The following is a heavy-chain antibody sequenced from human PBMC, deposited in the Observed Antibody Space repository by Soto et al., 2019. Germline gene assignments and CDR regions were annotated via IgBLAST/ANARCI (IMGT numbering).Heavy chain of an antibody. Sequence: QVQLQESGPGLVRPSGTVSLTCAVYGLSISSGDWWSWVRQPPGKGLEWIGEIHHSGSTNYHPSLKSRVTMSVVPSKDLFSLTLTSVTAADTSFYYCALDQGSHPGAWGQGTLVAVSS. J-gene: IGHJ4*02. CDR2: IHHSGST. D-gene: IGHD6-13*01. V-gene: IGHV4-4*02. CDR3: ALDQGSHPGA. CDR1: GLSISSGDW.